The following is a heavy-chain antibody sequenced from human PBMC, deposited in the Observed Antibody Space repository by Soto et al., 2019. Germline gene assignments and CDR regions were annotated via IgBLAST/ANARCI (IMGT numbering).Heavy chain of an antibody. D-gene: IGHD3-10*01. CDR3: AKGFYGSGSYYNERAFDS. V-gene: IGHV3-23*01. Sequence: PGGSLRLSCAASGFTFSNYAISGVRQTPGKELKKVTVISGRGDFTYYADSVKGRFTISRDNPKNTIYLQMNSLRAEDTAVYYCAKGFYGSGSYYNERAFDSWGQGTLVTVSS. J-gene: IGHJ4*02. CDR1: GFTFSNYA. CDR2: ISGRGDFT.